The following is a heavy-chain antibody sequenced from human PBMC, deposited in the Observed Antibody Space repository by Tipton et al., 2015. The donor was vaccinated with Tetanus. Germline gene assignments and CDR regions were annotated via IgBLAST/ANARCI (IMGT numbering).Heavy chain of an antibody. CDR3: AKSSDYYYYYGVDV. J-gene: IGHJ6*02. D-gene: IGHD2-21*02. CDR1: ELSLTTSGVC. Sequence: LVKPTQTLTLTCTSSELSLTTSGVCVSWIRQPPGRALEWLALIDWNNDEYYSTSLKTRLTISRDTSKNQVVLTLTNMDPVDTATYYCAKSSDYYYYYGVDVWGQGTTVTVSS. CDR2: IDWNNDE. V-gene: IGHV2-70*01.